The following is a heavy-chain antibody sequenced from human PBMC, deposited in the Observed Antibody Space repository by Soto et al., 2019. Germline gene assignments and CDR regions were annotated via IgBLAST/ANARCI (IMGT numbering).Heavy chain of an antibody. CDR2: MRPDSGGA. D-gene: IGHD3-16*01. CDR1: GYTFTGYY. CDR3: ARDPHEGVYDY. Sequence: ASVKVSCKDSGYTFTGYYLHWIRQAPGQGLQWMGWMRPDSGGANYAQKFQGRVSMTRDASTSTFYMELSRLASDDTAVYYCARDPHEGVYDYWGQGTQVTVPQ. J-gene: IGHJ4*02. V-gene: IGHV1-2*02.